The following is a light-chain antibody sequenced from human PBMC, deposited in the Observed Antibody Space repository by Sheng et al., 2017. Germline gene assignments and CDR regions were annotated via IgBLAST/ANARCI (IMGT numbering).Light chain of an antibody. J-gene: IGKJ1*01. CDR1: QDIRTD. CDR2: AAS. CDR3: LQDYSYPHT. Sequence: AIQMTQXPSSLSASVGDRVTITCRASQDIRTDLGWYQQKAGKAPHLLIFAASTLQSGVPSRFSGSGSGTDFTLTISSLQPEDFATYYCLQDYSYPHTFGQGTKVEIK. V-gene: IGKV1-6*01.